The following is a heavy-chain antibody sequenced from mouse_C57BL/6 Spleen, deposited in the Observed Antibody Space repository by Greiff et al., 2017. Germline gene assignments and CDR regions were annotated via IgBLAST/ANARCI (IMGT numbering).Heavy chain of an antibody. CDR3: AKGATVVANWYFDG. CDR2: IWRGGST. J-gene: IGHJ1*03. CDR1: GFSLTSYG. D-gene: IGHD1-1*01. Sequence: VQGVESGPGLVQPSQSLSITCTVSGFSLTSYGVHWVRQSPGKGLEWLGVIWRGGSTDYNAAFMSRLSFTQDNSKSQVFFKMNSLQADDTAIYDCAKGATVVANWYFDGWAQGPRSPSPQ. V-gene: IGHV2-5*01.